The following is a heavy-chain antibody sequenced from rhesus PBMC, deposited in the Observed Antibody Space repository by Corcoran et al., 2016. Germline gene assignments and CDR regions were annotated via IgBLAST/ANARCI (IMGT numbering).Heavy chain of an antibody. J-gene: IGHJ2*01. D-gene: IGHD6-25*01. V-gene: IGHV4-173*01. CDR1: GGSISSNY. CDR2: ISGSGGST. Sequence: QLQLQESGPGLVKPSETLSLTCAVSGGSISSNYWSWIRQPPGKGLEWIGRISGSGGSTDYNPSLKSRVTISTDTSKNQFSLKLSSVTAADTAVYYCAKVYSGSWANWYFDLWGPGTPITISS. CDR3: AKVYSGSWANWYFDL.